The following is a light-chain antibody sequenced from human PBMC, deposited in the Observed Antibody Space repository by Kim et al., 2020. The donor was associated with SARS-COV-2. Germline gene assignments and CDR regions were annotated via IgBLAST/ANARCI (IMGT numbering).Light chain of an antibody. V-gene: IGLV3-21*04. CDR1: YTGSIS. CDR2: YDT. Sequence: PGETARIPCGGTYTGSISVHWYQQKPGQAPVLVIYYDTDRPSGIPERFSGSNSGDAATLTLSRVDAGDEADYYCQMCDSRPDRCFFGTGTKVTVL. CDR3: QMCDSRPDRCF. J-gene: IGLJ1*01.